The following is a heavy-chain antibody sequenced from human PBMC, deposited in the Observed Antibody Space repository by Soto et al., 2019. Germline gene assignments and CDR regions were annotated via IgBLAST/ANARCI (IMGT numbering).Heavy chain of an antibody. Sequence: SETLSLTCAVSGGSISSGGYSWSWIRQPPGKGLEWIGYIYHSGSTYYNPSLKSRVTISVDRSKNQFSLKLSSVTAADTAVYYCARGVVFGVVTESYIDYWGQGTLVTVSS. CDR3: ARGVVFGVVTESYIDY. V-gene: IGHV4-30-2*01. D-gene: IGHD3-3*01. CDR1: GGSISSGGYS. J-gene: IGHJ4*02. CDR2: IYHSGST.